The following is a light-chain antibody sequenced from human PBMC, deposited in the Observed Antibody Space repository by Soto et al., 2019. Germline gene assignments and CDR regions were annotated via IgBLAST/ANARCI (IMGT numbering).Light chain of an antibody. Sequence: QPVLTQPPSASGTPGQRITISCSGSSSNIGSHTVNWHQQVPGTAPKLLIYSNNERPSGVPDRFSGSKSGTSASLAISGLQSGDEADYYCAAWDDSLYGVIFGGGTKLTVL. CDR2: SNN. J-gene: IGLJ2*01. CDR1: SSNIGSHT. V-gene: IGLV1-44*01. CDR3: AAWDDSLYGVI.